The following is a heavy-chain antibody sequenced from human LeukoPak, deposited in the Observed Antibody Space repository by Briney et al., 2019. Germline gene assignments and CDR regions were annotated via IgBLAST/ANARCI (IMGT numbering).Heavy chain of an antibody. J-gene: IGHJ5*02. V-gene: IGHV4-59*05. D-gene: IGHD3-3*01. CDR1: GGSISSYY. Sequence: PSETLSLTCAVYGGSISSYYWSWIRQPPGKGLEWIGSIYYSGSTYYNPSLKSRVTISVDTSKNQFSLKLSSVTAADTAVYYCASSVRGFLEWFPEGSPNWFDPWGQGTLVTVSS. CDR2: IYYSGST. CDR3: ASSVRGFLEWFPEGSPNWFDP.